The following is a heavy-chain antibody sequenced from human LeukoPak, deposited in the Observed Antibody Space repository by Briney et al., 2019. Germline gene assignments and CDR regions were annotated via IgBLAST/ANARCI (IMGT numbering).Heavy chain of an antibody. CDR1: GFTFTIYW. CDR3: ARALVGATPSYYGMDV. J-gene: IGHJ6*02. CDR2: INQDGSEK. D-gene: IGHD1-26*01. Sequence: GGSRRLACAASGFTFTIYWMSWVRQAPGKGLEWVANINQDGSEKYYVDSVKGRFTIYRDNAKNSLYLQMNRVRDEDTAVYYCARALVGATPSYYGMDVWGQGTRVSVSS. V-gene: IGHV3-7*04.